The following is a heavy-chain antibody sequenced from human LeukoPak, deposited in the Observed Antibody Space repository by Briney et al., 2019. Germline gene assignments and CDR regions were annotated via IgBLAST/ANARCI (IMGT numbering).Heavy chain of an antibody. Sequence: GGSLRLSCAASGFTFSSYGMHWVRQAPGKGLEWVAFIRYDGSNKYYADSVKGRFTISRDNSKNTLYLQMNSLRAEDTAVYYCARDLVNYGDYVGYFDYWGQGTLVTVSS. J-gene: IGHJ4*02. CDR1: GFTFSSYG. V-gene: IGHV3-30*02. D-gene: IGHD4-17*01. CDR2: IRYDGSNK. CDR3: ARDLVNYGDYVGYFDY.